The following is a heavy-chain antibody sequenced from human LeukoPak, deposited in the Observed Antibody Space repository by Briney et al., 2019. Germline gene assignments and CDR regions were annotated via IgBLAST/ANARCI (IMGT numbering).Heavy chain of an antibody. CDR1: GGSISSYY. D-gene: IGHD6-6*01. CDR3: ASSKYSSSSAVDSSVQRYYYYYMDV. CDR2: IYYSGSH. V-gene: IGHV4-59*01. Sequence: SETLSLTCTVSGGSISSYYWSWIRQPPGQGLEWIGYIYYSGSHNYNPSLKSRVTISVDTSKNQFSLKLSSVTAADTAVYYCASSKYSSSSAVDSSVQRYYYYYMDVWGKGTTVTVSS. J-gene: IGHJ6*03.